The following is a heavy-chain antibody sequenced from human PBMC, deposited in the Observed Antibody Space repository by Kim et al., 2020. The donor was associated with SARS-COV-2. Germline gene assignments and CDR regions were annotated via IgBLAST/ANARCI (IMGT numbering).Heavy chain of an antibody. J-gene: IGHJ4*02. V-gene: IGHV3-23*01. Sequence: AESVKGRFTISRDNSKTTLYLKRNSLRAEDTAVFYCAKTRGGGDWTHFDYWGQGTLVTVSS. CDR3: AKTRGGGDWTHFDY. D-gene: IGHD2-21*02.